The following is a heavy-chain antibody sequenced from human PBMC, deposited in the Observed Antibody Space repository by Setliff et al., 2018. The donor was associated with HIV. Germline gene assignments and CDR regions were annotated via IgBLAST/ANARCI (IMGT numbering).Heavy chain of an antibody. CDR3: ARVPGARPYYYYYMDV. V-gene: IGHV1-18*01. Sequence: ASVKVSCKASGYTFTNYAMHWVRQAPGQRLEWMGWISADNGNTNYAQKLQGRVTMTTDTSTSTADMELRSLRSDDTAVYYCARVPGARPYYYYYMDVWGKGTTVTVSS. CDR1: GYTFTNYA. CDR2: ISADNGNT. J-gene: IGHJ6*03. D-gene: IGHD3-10*01.